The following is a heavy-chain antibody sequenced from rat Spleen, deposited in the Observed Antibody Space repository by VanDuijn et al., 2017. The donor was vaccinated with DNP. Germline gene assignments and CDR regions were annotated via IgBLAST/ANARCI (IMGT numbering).Heavy chain of an antibody. D-gene: IGHD1-2*01. V-gene: IGHV5-19*01. CDR1: GFTFSIYA. J-gene: IGHJ3*01. CDR3: AREGAAISTWFAY. Sequence: EVQLVESGGGLVQPGRSLKLSCAASGFTFSIYAMHWIRQAPRKGLEWVASISPSGSNTYYRDSVQGRFTISRDAAKNTLYLQMNSLRSEDTATYYCAREGAAISTWFAYWGQGTLVTVSS. CDR2: ISPSGSNT.